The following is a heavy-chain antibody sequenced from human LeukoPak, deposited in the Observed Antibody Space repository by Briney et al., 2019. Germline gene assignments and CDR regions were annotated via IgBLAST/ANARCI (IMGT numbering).Heavy chain of an antibody. Sequence: PSETLSLTCTVSGDSISVSYWSWLRQPPGKGLEWIGYIYFSGTTSYNPSLMSRVTISVDTSKNQFSLKLSSVTAADTAVYYCATGYCSSTSCLPVDYWGQGTLVTVSS. CDR3: ATGYCSSTSCLPVDY. D-gene: IGHD2-2*01. CDR2: IYFSGTT. J-gene: IGHJ4*02. V-gene: IGHV4-59*12. CDR1: GDSISVSY.